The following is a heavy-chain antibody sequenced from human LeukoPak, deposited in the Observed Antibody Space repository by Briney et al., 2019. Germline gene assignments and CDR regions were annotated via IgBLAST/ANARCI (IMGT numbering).Heavy chain of an antibody. J-gene: IGHJ6*03. V-gene: IGHV4-59*01. CDR2: IYYSGSA. Sequence: PSETLSLTCTVSGGSISSYYWSWIRQPPGKGLEWIGYIYYSGSANYNPSLKSRVTISVDTSKNQFSLKLSSVTAADTAVYYCARTTEGGYTYDYFYYYYMDVWGKGTTVTISS. CDR1: GGSISSYY. D-gene: IGHD5-18*01. CDR3: ARTTEGGYTYDYFYYYYMDV.